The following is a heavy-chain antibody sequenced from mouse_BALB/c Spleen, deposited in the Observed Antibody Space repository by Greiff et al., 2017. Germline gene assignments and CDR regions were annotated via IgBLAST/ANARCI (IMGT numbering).Heavy chain of an antibody. J-gene: IGHJ2*01. V-gene: IGHV5-6-4*01. CDR3: TRADGYPDY. CDR2: ISSGGSYT. D-gene: IGHD2-3*01. CDR1: GFTFSSYT. Sequence: EVQRVESGGGLVKPGGSLKLSCAASGFTFSSYTMSWVRQTPEKRLEWVATISSGGSYTYYPDSVKGRFTISRDNAKNTLYLQMSSLKSEDTAMYYCTRADGYPDYWGQGTTLTVSS.